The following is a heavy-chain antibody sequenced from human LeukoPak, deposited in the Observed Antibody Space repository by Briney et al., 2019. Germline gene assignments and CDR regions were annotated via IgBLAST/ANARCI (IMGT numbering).Heavy chain of an antibody. CDR3: ARALTQSSIAATLDY. J-gene: IGHJ4*02. V-gene: IGHV1-2*02. CDR2: INPNSGGT. CDR1: GYTFTGCY. Sequence: ASVKVSCKASGYTFTGCYMHWVRQAPGQGLEWMGWINPNSGGTNYAQKFQGRVTMTRDTSISTAYMELSRLRSDDTAVYYCARALTQSSIAATLDYWGQGTLVTVSS. D-gene: IGHD6-6*01.